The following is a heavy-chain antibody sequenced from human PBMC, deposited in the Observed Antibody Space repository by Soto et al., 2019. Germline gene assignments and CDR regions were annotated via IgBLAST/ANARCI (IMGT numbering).Heavy chain of an antibody. D-gene: IGHD6-13*01. CDR1: VGTFSSYA. Sequence: QVQLVQSGAEVKKPGSSVKVSCKASVGTFSSYAISWVRQAPGQGLEWMGGIIPIFGTANYAQKFQGRVTITADEATSTAYMELSSLRSEDTAVYYCARDRGYSSSWYSAVNWFDPWGQGTLVTVSS. V-gene: IGHV1-69*01. CDR2: IIPIFGTA. J-gene: IGHJ5*02. CDR3: ARDRGYSSSWYSAVNWFDP.